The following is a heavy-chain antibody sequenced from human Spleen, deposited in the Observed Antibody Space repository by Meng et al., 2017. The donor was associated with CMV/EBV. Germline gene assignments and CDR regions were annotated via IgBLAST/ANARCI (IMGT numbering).Heavy chain of an antibody. J-gene: IGHJ6*02. Sequence: GESLKISCAESGFTFSRYWRHWVRQTPQKGLVWVARIKTDGTYSNYADHVKGRLTISRDNARNTLYLQMHSLRDEDTAVYYCARVGVGSASFYYYGMDVWVQGTTVTVSS. CDR1: GFTFSRYW. CDR3: ARVGVGSASFYYYGMDV. CDR2: IKTDGTYS. V-gene: IGHV3-74*01. D-gene: IGHD3-3*01.